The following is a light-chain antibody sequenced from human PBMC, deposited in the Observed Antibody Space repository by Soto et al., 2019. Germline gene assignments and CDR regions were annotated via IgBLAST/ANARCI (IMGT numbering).Light chain of an antibody. Sequence: DIQMTQSPSTLSASVGDRVTITCRASQSISSWLAWYQQKPGKAPKLLIYKASSLEGGIPSRFSGSGFETEFTLTIISLQPEDFATYYCQQYNSYQYTFGQGTKVDIK. V-gene: IGKV1-5*03. CDR3: QQYNSYQYT. J-gene: IGKJ2*01. CDR1: QSISSW. CDR2: KAS.